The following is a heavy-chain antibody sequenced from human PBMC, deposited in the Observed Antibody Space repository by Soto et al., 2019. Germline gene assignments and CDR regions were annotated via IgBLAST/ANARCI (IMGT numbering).Heavy chain of an antibody. CDR3: ARPDRITGWYDFGF. D-gene: IGHD6-19*01. CDR1: GYTFRNYG. J-gene: IGHJ4*02. Sequence: GASVKVSCKASGYTFRNYGIKWVRQAPGQGLEWVGWITAYNGNRHHAEKFQGRVTMTTDTSTSTTYMELRSLTSDDTAVYYCARPDRITGWYDFGFWGQGTLVTVS. V-gene: IGHV1-18*04. CDR2: ITAYNGNR.